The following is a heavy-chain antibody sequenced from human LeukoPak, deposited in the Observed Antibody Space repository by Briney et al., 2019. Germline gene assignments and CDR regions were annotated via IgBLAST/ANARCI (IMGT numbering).Heavy chain of an antibody. CDR2: IYTSGST. CDR3: ARISTSTDAFDI. V-gene: IGHV4-4*07. J-gene: IGHJ3*02. Sequence: SETLSLTCTVSGGSISSYYWSWIRQPAGKGLEWIGRIYTSGSTNYNPSLRSRVPMSVDTSKNQFSLKLSSVTAADTAVYYCARISTSTDAFDIWGQGTMVTVSS. CDR1: GGSISSYY.